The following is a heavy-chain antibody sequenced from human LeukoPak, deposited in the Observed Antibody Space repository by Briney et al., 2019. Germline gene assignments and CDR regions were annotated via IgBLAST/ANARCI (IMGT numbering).Heavy chain of an antibody. CDR3: ARGRWSATTATYYLDF. CDR2: INAGNGNT. J-gene: IGHJ4*02. Sequence: ASVKVSCKASEYTFTDYAINWVRQAPGQRLEWMGWINAGNGNTKYSQKFQGRVTITRDTSASTAYMELSSLTSEDTAVYYCARGRWSATTATYYLDFWGQGTLVTVSS. V-gene: IGHV1-3*01. CDR1: EYTFTDYA. D-gene: IGHD5-24*01.